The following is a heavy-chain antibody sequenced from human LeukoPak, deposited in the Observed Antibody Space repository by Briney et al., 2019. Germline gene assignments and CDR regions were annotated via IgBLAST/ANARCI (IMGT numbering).Heavy chain of an antibody. Sequence: GGSLRLSCAASGFTFSRYSMNWVRQAPGKGLEWVSSISISSNYIYYADSVKGRFTISRGNAKNSLYLQMNSLRAEDTAVYYCARDLNYYDSSGYYYPYYYYYYMDVWGKGTTVTISS. V-gene: IGHV3-21*01. D-gene: IGHD3-22*01. CDR3: ARDLNYYDSSGYYYPYYYYYYMDV. CDR2: ISISSNYI. J-gene: IGHJ6*03. CDR1: GFTFSRYS.